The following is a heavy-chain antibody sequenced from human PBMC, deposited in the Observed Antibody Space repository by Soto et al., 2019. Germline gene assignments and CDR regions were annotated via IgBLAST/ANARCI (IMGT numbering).Heavy chain of an antibody. CDR3: ARAANYDFWSGYYSDY. CDR1: GYTFTSYD. CDR2: MNPNSGNT. Sequence: ASLKVSCKASGYTFTSYDINWVRQATGQGLEWMGWMNPNSGNTGYAQKFQGRVTMTRNTSISTAYMELSSLRSEDTAVYYCARAANYDFWSGYYSDYWGQGTLVTVSS. D-gene: IGHD3-3*01. J-gene: IGHJ4*02. V-gene: IGHV1-8*01.